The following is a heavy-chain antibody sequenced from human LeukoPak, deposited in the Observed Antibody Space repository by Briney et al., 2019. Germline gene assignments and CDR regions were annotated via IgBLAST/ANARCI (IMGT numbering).Heavy chain of an antibody. CDR2: ISGSGGST. D-gene: IGHD1-26*01. V-gene: IGHV3-23*01. J-gene: IGHJ5*02. Sequence: PGGSLRQSCASTGFIYSSHPRTEARQAPGKGLEWVSAISGSGGSTNYADSVKGRFTISRDNSKNTLYPQINSLRAEDTDMYHCEKYSATRSYNCFVPWPQGTLVTVSS. CDR1: GFIYSSHP. CDR3: EKYSATRSYNCFVP.